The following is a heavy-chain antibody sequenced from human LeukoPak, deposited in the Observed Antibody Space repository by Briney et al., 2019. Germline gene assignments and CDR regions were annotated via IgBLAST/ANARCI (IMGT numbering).Heavy chain of an antibody. CDR3: ARTYFYYDSSGYGFDY. CDR1: GYTFTSYG. CDR2: ISAYNGNT. J-gene: IGHJ4*02. V-gene: IGHV1-18*01. Sequence: ASVKVSCKASGYTFTSYGISWVRQAPGQGLEWMGWISAYNGNTNYAQKLQGRVTMTTDTSTSTAYMELRSLRSEDTAVYYCARTYFYYDSSGYGFDYWGQGTLVTVSS. D-gene: IGHD3-22*01.